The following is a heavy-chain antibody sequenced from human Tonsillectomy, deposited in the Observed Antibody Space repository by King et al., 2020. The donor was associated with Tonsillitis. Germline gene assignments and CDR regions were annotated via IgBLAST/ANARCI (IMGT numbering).Heavy chain of an antibody. J-gene: IGHJ6*03. CDR1: GFTFDDYG. CDR3: VKDRALYHYYMDV. V-gene: IGHV3-9*01. Sequence: QLVQSGGGLVQPGRSLRLSCVASGFTFDDYGMHWVRQGPGKGLEWVSGISWNSGGIGYADSVRGRFTISRDDAKNSLYLQMSSLRDEDTALYYCVKDRALYHYYMDVWGKGTTVTVSS. CDR2: ISWNSGGI.